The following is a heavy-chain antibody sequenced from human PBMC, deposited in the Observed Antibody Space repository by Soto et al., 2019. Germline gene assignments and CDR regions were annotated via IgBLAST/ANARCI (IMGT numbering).Heavy chain of an antibody. J-gene: IGHJ5*02. Sequence: GGSLRLSCAASGFTFGNHWMHWVRQAPGKGLEWVSRVISDGNTIDYADSVKGRFTVSRDNAKSTLYLQMDSLRAEDTAVYYCATAEVDHWGPGTLVTVSS. CDR3: ATAEVDH. CDR1: GFTFGNHW. CDR2: VISDGNTI. V-gene: IGHV3-74*01.